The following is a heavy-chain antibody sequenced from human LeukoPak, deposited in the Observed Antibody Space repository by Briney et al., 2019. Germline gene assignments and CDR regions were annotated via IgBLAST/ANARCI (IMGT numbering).Heavy chain of an antibody. D-gene: IGHD2-21*02. CDR3: ARDRRTAYCGGDCFFDI. Sequence: PSETLSLTCTVSGGSISSYYWSWIRQPPGKGLEWIGYIYYSGSTNYNPSLKSRVIISVDTSKNQFSLKLSSVTAADTAVYYCARDRRTAYCGGDCFFDIWGQGTMVTVSS. J-gene: IGHJ3*02. CDR2: IYYSGST. V-gene: IGHV4-59*01. CDR1: GGSISSYY.